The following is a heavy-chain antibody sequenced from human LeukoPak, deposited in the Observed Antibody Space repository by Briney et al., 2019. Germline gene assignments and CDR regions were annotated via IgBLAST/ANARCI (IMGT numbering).Heavy chain of an antibody. J-gene: IGHJ5*02. CDR1: GGSLRSYY. V-gene: IGHV4-4*09. CDR2: IYASGST. Sequence: ASETLSLTCTVSGGSLRSYYWSWIRQPPGKGLEWVGNIYASGSTDYNPSLKSRVTISIDTSKNQFSLKLSSVTAADTAVYYCARHSSVVRVWLDPWGRGTPVTVSS. D-gene: IGHD2-21*01. CDR3: ARHSSVVRVWLDP.